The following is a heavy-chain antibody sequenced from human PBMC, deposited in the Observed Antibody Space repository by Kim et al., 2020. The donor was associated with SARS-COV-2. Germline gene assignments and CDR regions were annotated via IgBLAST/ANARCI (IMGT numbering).Heavy chain of an antibody. CDR2: ISSSSSYI. V-gene: IGHV3-21*04. Sequence: GGSLRLSCAASGFTFSSYSMNWVRQAPGKGLEWVSSISSSSSYIYYADSVKGRFTSSRDNAKNSLYLQMNSLRAEDTAVYYCARDVVPDLGHYYYYGMDVWGQGTTVTVSS. J-gene: IGHJ6*02. CDR3: ARDVVPDLGHYYYYGMDV. D-gene: IGHD2-2*01. CDR1: GFTFSSYS.